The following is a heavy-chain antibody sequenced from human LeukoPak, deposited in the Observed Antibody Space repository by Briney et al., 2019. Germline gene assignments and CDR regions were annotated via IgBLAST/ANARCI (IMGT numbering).Heavy chain of an antibody. CDR1: GFTFSSYW. CDR3: ARVDSSGYYLVGAFDI. J-gene: IGHJ3*02. CDR2: IKQDGSEK. Sequence: GGSLRLSCAASGFTFSSYWMSWVRQAPGKGLEWVANIKQDGSEKYYVDSVKGRFTISRDNAKNSLYLQMNSLRAEDTAVYYCARVDSSGYYLVGAFDIWGQGTMVTVSS. V-gene: IGHV3-7*01. D-gene: IGHD3-22*01.